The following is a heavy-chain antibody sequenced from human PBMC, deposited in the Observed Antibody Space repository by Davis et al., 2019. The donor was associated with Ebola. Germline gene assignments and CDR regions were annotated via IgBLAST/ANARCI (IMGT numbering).Heavy chain of an antibody. Sequence: GESLKISCAASGFSVSGKFMSWVRQAPGKGLEWVASIYSAGSTYYADSVKGRVTVSRDNAKNTLYLQMDSLRAEDTALYYCAKGYCGGDCLPVYDYWGQGILVTVSS. J-gene: IGHJ4*02. CDR2: IYSAGST. D-gene: IGHD2-21*01. CDR1: GFSVSGKF. CDR3: AKGYCGGDCLPVYDY. V-gene: IGHV3-53*01.